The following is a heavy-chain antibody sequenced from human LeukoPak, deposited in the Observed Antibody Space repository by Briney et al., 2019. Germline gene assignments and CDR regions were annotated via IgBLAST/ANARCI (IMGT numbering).Heavy chain of an antibody. CDR3: ARDSTDKMNMVHYGMDV. J-gene: IGHJ6*02. Sequence: SVKVSCKASGGTFSSYAISWVRQAPGQGLEWMGRIIPILGIANYAQKSQGRVTITADKSTSTAYMELSSLRSEDTAVYYCARDSTDKMNMVHYGMDVWGQGTTVTVSS. V-gene: IGHV1-69*04. CDR2: IIPILGIA. CDR1: GGTFSSYA. D-gene: IGHD3-10*01.